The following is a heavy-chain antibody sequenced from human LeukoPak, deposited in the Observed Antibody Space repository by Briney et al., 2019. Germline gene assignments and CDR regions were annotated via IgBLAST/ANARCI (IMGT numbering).Heavy chain of an antibody. V-gene: IGHV4-39*02. Sequence: SETLSLTCTVSGGSISSSSYYWAWVRQPPGKGLEWIGTIFYSGKTYYSASLKSRVTVSLDTSKKNFSLRLSSVTAADTAVYYCARLWIVATWFDAWGQGALVTVSS. D-gene: IGHD2-2*03. CDR2: IFYSGKT. CDR3: ARLWIVATWFDA. J-gene: IGHJ5*02. CDR1: GGSISSSSYY.